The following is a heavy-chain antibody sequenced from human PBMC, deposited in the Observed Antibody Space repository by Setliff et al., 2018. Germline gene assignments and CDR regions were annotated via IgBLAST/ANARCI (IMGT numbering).Heavy chain of an antibody. CDR3: ARDYNWGGI. J-gene: IGHJ3*02. D-gene: IGHD1-1*01. Sequence: GASVKVSCKASGYTFTDHYLYWVRQAPGQGLECMGRINPNNGGTNYAQKFQGRVTLTRDTSITTVYMELSTLTSDDTAVYYCARDYNWGGIWGQGTMVTVSS. V-gene: IGHV1-2*06. CDR1: GYTFTDHY. CDR2: INPNNGGT.